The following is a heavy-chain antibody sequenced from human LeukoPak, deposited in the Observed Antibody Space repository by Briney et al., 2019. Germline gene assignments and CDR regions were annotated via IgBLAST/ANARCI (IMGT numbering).Heavy chain of an antibody. V-gene: IGHV3-30-3*01. Sequence: PGGSLRLSCATSGFTFSSYWMSWVRQAPGKGLEWVAVISYDGSNKYYADSVKGRFTISRDNSKNTLYLQMNSLRAEDTAVYYCAREFFGYSYAYYFDYWGQGTLVTVSS. CDR1: GFTFSSYW. J-gene: IGHJ4*02. CDR3: AREFFGYSYAYYFDY. CDR2: ISYDGSNK. D-gene: IGHD5-18*01.